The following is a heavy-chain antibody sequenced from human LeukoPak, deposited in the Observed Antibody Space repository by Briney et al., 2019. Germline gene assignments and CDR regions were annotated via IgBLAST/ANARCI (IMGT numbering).Heavy chain of an antibody. CDR2: INHSGTT. CDR3: ARGGLANYFDY. D-gene: IGHD3/OR15-3a*01. Sequence: SETLSPTCVVDGGSFSSYYWSWIRQPPGKWLEWIGEINHSGTTNYSPSLKSRVTISVDTSKNQFSLKLTSVTAADTAVYYCARGGLANYFDYWGQGTLVPVSS. J-gene: IGHJ4*02. CDR1: GGSFSSYY. V-gene: IGHV4-34*01.